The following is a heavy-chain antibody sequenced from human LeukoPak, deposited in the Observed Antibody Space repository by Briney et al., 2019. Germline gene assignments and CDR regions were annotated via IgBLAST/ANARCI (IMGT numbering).Heavy chain of an antibody. J-gene: IGHJ1*01. CDR2: INPNSGGT. CDR3: ARRMGATPAAEYFQH. V-gene: IGHV1-2*02. CDR1: GYTFTGYY. D-gene: IGHD1-26*01. Sequence: ASVTVSCTASGYTFTGYYMHWVRQAPGQGLEWMGWINPNSGGTNYAQKFQGRVTMTRDTSISTAYMELSRLRSDDTAVYYCARRMGATPAAEYFQHWGQGTLVTVSS.